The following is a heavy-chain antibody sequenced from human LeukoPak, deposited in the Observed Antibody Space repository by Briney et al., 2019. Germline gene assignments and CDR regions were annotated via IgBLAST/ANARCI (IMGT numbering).Heavy chain of an antibody. V-gene: IGHV4-31*03. CDR2: IYYSGST. J-gene: IGHJ3*02. Sequence: SETLSLTCTVSGGSISSGGYYWSWIRQHPGKGLEWIGYIYYSGSTYYNPSLKSRVTISVDTSKNQFSLKLSSVTAADTAVYYCARGPARLRYFDWLTVYAFDIWGQGTMVTVSS. CDR1: GGSISSGGYY. CDR3: ARGPARLRYFDWLTVYAFDI. D-gene: IGHD3-9*01.